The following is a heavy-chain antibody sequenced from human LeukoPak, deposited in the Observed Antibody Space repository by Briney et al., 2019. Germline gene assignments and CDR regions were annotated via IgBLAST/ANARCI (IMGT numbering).Heavy chain of an antibody. V-gene: IGHV4-61*02. CDR3: ARYSSGWSTAGFDY. J-gene: IGHJ4*02. CDR2: FYTSGST. Sequence: SPSETLSLTCTVSGGSISSGSYYWSWIRQPAGKGLEWIGRFYTSGSTNYNPSLQSRVTISVDTSKNQFSLRLTSVTAADTAVYYCARYSSGWSTAGFDYWGQGTLVTVSS. D-gene: IGHD6-19*01. CDR1: GGSISSGSYY.